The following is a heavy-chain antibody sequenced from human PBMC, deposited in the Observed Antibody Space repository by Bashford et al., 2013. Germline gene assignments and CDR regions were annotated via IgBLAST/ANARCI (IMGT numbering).Heavy chain of an antibody. CDR1: GYTFTSYD. J-gene: IGHJ4*02. Sequence: VASVKVSCKASGYTFTSYDIIWVRQATGQGLEWMGWMNPNTGNTGYVQKFQGRVTMTRNTSISTAYMELSSLRSEDTAVYYCARGGFGGSGSYYTGLDSWGQGTLVTVSS. V-gene: IGHV1-8*01. CDR3: ARGGFGGSGSYYTGLDS. CDR2: MNPNTGNT. D-gene: IGHD3-10*01.